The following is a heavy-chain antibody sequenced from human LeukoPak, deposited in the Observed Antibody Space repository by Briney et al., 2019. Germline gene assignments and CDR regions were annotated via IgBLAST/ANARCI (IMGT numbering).Heavy chain of an antibody. J-gene: IGHJ3*02. CDR3: ARRGSCSWCPFDI. Sequence: TSETLSLTCAVSGYSISSSYYWGWIRQPPGKGLEWIGSIYHSGSSYYNPSLKSRVSISVDTSKNYFSLNLNSVTATDTAVYYCARRGSCSWCPFDIWGQGTMVIVSS. V-gene: IGHV4-38-2*01. CDR1: GYSISSSYY. D-gene: IGHD2-2*01. CDR2: IYHSGSS.